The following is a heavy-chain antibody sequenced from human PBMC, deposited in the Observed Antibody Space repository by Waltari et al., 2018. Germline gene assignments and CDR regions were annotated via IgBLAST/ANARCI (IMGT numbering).Heavy chain of an antibody. CDR1: GGPITTITYF. CDR2: FSYNGNT. D-gene: IGHD2-21*01. Sequence: QLQMQESGPGLVRPSETLSLTCAVPGGPITTITYFWGWIRQPPGKGLEWIASFSYNGNTYYNPSLKSRVTISGDTSKNQFSLLLSSVTAADTAVYYCARGLGAIYWGHGTLVTVSS. J-gene: IGHJ4*01. CDR3: ARGLGAIY. V-gene: IGHV4-39*07.